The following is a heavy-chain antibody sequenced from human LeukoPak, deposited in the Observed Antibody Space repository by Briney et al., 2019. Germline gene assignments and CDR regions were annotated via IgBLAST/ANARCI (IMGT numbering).Heavy chain of an antibody. CDR2: IKNDGSET. Sequence: GSLRPSCAASGFTFSSSWMTWVRQAPGKGLERVANIKNDGSETYYMDSVKGRFTISRDNAKNSMYLQMNSLRAEDTAVYYCARDMGWQQFDCWGQGTLVTVSS. J-gene: IGHJ4*02. V-gene: IGHV3-7*01. D-gene: IGHD5-24*01. CDR1: GFTFSSSW. CDR3: ARDMGWQQFDC.